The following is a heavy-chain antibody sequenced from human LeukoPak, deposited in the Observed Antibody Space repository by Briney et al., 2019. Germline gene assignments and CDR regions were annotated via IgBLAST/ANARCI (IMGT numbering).Heavy chain of an antibody. D-gene: IGHD2-2*01. J-gene: IGHJ4*02. CDR2: IWYDGSNK. CDR3: ARAGHRTRYYFDY. CDR1: GFTFSSYG. Sequence: GGSLILSCAASGFTFSSYGMHWVRPAPGKGLEWVAVIWYDGSNKYYADSVKGRFTISRDNSKNTLYLQMNSLRAEDTAVYYCARAGHRTRYYFDYWGQGTLVTVSS. V-gene: IGHV3-33*01.